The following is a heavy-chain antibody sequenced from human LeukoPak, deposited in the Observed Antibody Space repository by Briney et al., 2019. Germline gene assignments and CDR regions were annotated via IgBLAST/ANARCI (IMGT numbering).Heavy chain of an antibody. CDR1: GVAINGGSASTHY. CDR2: IYYSGST. J-gene: IGHJ5*02. D-gene: IGHD3-9*01. V-gene: IGHV4-59*02. Sequence: SETLSLTCIVSGVAINGGSASTHYWSWIRQPPGKGLEWIGYIYYSGSTNYNPSLKSRVTISVDTSKNQFSLKLSSVTAADTAVYYCARERYFDWLSPSGWFDPWGQGTLVTVSS. CDR3: ARERYFDWLSPSGWFDP.